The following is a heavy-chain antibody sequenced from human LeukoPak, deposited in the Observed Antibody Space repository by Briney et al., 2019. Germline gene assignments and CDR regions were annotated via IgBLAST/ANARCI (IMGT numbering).Heavy chain of an antibody. V-gene: IGHV3-23*01. CDR1: GFTFSNFA. J-gene: IGHJ4*02. CDR3: ARDRGRNSFDN. Sequence: GGSLRLSCAASGFTFSNFALSWVRQAPGKGLEWVSAISGRGRGGSTNYADSVKGRFTISRDNSKNTLYLQMNSLRAEDTALYYCARDRGRNSFDNWGQGTLVSVSS. D-gene: IGHD1-14*01. CDR2: ISGRGRGGST.